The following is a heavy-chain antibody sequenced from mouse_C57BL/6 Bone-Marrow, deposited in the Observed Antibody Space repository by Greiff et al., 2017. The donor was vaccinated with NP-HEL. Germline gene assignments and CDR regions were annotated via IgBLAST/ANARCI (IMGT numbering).Heavy chain of an antibody. V-gene: IGHV1-81*01. CDR3: ADERGFAY. J-gene: IGHJ3*01. CDR1: GYTFTSYG. CDR2: IYPRSGNT. Sequence: VKLQESGAELARPGASVKLSCKASGYTFTSYGISWVKQRTGQGLEWIGEIYPRSGNTYYNEKFKGKATLTADKSSSTAYMELRSLTSEDSAVYFCADERGFAYWGQGTLVTVSA.